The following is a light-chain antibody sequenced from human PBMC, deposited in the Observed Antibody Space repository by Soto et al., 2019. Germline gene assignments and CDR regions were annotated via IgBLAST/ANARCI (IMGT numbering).Light chain of an antibody. Sequence: QSALTQPASVSGSPGQSITISSTGTSSDVGGYNYVSWYQQHPGKAPKLMIYDVSNRPSGVSNRFSGSKSGNTASLTISRLQAEDEADYYCSSYTSSSTLLVFGGGTKLTVL. CDR3: SSYTSSSTLLV. CDR2: DVS. V-gene: IGLV2-14*01. CDR1: SSDVGGYNY. J-gene: IGLJ2*01.